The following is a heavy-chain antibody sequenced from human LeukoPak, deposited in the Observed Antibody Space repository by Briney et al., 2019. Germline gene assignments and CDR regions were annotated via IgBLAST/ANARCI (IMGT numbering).Heavy chain of an antibody. CDR1: GFTFSDYA. CDR3: ARSPPGRTNWNYYDY. D-gene: IGHD1-1*01. J-gene: IGHJ4*02. V-gene: IGHV3-64*01. Sequence: GGSLRLSCAASGFTFSDYAMHWVRQAPGKGLEFISVIGPIGVYTYYANSVKGRFTISRDNSKSTVSLQMGSLRDEDMAVYYCARSPPGRTNWNYYDYWGRGTLVTVSS. CDR2: IGPIGVYT.